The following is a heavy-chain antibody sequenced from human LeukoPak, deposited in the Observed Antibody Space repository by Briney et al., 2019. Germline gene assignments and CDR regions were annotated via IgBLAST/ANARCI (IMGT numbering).Heavy chain of an antibody. J-gene: IGHJ4*02. V-gene: IGHV3-23*01. Sequence: GGSLRLSCAASGFTFSNYAMTWVRQAPGKGLEWVSHISGSGDYTYYADSVKGRFTISRDNSKNTLYLQMNSQSAEDTAVYYCAKGYYSSGSYDSWGQGTLVTVSS. CDR2: ISGSGDYT. D-gene: IGHD3-10*01. CDR1: GFTFSNYA. CDR3: AKGYYSSGSYDS.